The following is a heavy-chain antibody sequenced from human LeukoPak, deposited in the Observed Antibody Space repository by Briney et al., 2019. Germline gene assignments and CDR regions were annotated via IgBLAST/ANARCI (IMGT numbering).Heavy chain of an antibody. CDR2: ISDSGGRT. CDR1: GITPSNYG. V-gene: IGHV3-23*01. CDR3: AKRGVVIRVILVGFHKEAYYFDS. J-gene: IGHJ4*02. Sequence: GGSLRLSCAVSGITPSNYGMSRVRQTPGKGLEWVAGISDSGGRTNYADSVKGRFTISRDNAKNTLYLQMNSLRAEDTAVYFCAKRGVVIRVILVGFHKEAYYFDSWGQGALVTVSS. D-gene: IGHD2-21*01.